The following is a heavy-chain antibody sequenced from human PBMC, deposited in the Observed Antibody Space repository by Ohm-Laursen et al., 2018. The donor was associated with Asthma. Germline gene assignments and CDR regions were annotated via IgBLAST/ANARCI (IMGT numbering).Heavy chain of an antibody. CDR1: GGSISSGESY. J-gene: IGHJ6*02. V-gene: IGHV4-30-2*01. CDR2: ILHSDNI. Sequence: SETLSLTCTVSGGSISSGESYWTWIRQPPGKGLEWIGHILHSDNIYYNPSLKSRVTISLDRPKNQFSLKLTSVTAADTAVYYWASQPRYFYGLDVWGQGTTVAVSS. CDR3: ASQPRYFYGLDV.